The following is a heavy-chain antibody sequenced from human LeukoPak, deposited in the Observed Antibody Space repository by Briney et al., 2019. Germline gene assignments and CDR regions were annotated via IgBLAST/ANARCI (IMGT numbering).Heavy chain of an antibody. V-gene: IGHV3-74*01. D-gene: IGHD2-21*02. CDR1: GFTLISNG. Sequence: GGPLRLSVPVSGFTLISNGRHWFGQVPGKGLVWVSRIDDVGSGTSYADSVEGRFTISRDDAKNTVYLQMNSLRAEDTAVYYCATVFDFWGQGTLVTVSS. CDR3: ATVFDF. CDR2: IDDVGSGT. J-gene: IGHJ5*01.